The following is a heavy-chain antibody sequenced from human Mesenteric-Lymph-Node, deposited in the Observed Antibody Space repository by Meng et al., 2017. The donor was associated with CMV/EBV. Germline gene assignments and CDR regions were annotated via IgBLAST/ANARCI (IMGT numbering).Heavy chain of an antibody. V-gene: IGHV3-43*01. CDR3: AKDRSGEIDY. J-gene: IGHJ4*02. CDR1: GFIFDVHT. D-gene: IGHD6-25*01. Sequence: LSCAASGFIFDVHTMHWVRQVPGKGLEWVSLISWDGEATYYADSVKGRFTISRVNSQNSLYLQMNSLRTEDTAFYYCAKDRSGEIDYWGQGTLVTVSS. CDR2: ISWDGEAT.